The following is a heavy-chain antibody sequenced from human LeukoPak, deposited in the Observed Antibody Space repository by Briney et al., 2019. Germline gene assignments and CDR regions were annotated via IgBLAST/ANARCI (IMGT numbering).Heavy chain of an antibody. Sequence: VASVKVSCKASGYTFTGYYMHWVRQAPGQGLEWMGRINPNSGGTSYAQKFQGRVTMTRDTSISTAYMELSRLRSDDTAVYYCARVGPAGILRFLEWFDYWGQGTLVTVSS. J-gene: IGHJ4*02. CDR2: INPNSGGT. CDR1: GYTFTGYY. D-gene: IGHD3-3*01. CDR3: ARVGPAGILRFLEWFDY. V-gene: IGHV1-2*06.